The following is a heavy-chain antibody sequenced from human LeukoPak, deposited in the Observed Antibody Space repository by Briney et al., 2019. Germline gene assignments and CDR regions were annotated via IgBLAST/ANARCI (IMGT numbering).Heavy chain of an antibody. CDR1: GGSISSSSYY. CDR3: ARVRRITMVRGVIYNWFDP. V-gene: IGHV4-39*07. Sequence: PSETLSLTCIVSGGSISSSSYYWGWIRQPPGKGLEWIGSISYSGSTYYNPSLKSRVTISVDTSKNQFSLRLNSVTAADTAVYYCARVRRITMVRGVIYNWFDPWGQGTLVTVSS. J-gene: IGHJ5*02. CDR2: ISYSGST. D-gene: IGHD3-10*01.